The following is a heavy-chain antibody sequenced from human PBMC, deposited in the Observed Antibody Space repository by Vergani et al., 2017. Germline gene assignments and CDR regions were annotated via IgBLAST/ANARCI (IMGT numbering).Heavy chain of an antibody. CDR2: INHSGST. CDR1: GGSFSGYY. Sequence: QVQLQQWGAGLLKPSETLSLTCAVYGGSFSGYYWSCIRQPPGKGLEWIGEINHSGSTNYNPSLKSRVTISVDTSKNQFSLKLSSVTAADTAVYYCARVPAGYSYGKRRAYYFDYWGQGTLVTVSS. CDR3: ARVPAGYSYGKRRAYYFDY. V-gene: IGHV4-34*01. D-gene: IGHD5-18*01. J-gene: IGHJ4*02.